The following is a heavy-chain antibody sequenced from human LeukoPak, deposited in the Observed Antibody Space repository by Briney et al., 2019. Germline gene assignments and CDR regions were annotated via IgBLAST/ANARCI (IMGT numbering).Heavy chain of an antibody. J-gene: IGHJ4*02. Sequence: PSETLSLTCTVSGGSISSSSYYWAWIRQPPGKGLEWIGRICTSGSTNYNPSLKSRVTMSVDTSKNQFSLKLSSVTAADTAVYYCARDSEAYYYDSSGYYYSGYYFDYWGQGTLVTVSS. CDR1: GGSISSSSYY. V-gene: IGHV4-39*07. D-gene: IGHD3-22*01. CDR2: ICTSGST. CDR3: ARDSEAYYYDSSGYYYSGYYFDY.